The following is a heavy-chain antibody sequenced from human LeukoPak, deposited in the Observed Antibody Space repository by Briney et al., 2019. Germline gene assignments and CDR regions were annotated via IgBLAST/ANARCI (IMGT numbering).Heavy chain of an antibody. V-gene: IGHV3-30-3*01. CDR2: ISYDGSSK. Sequence: GGSLRLSCVASGFTLNNHAIHWVRQAPGKGLEWVAVISYDGSSKYYADSVKGRFTISRDNSENTLYLQMNSLRAEDTAVYYCARETGSAVGSTDFDYWGQGTLVTVSS. CDR1: GFTLNNHA. J-gene: IGHJ4*02. D-gene: IGHD4-17*01. CDR3: ARETGSAVGSTDFDY.